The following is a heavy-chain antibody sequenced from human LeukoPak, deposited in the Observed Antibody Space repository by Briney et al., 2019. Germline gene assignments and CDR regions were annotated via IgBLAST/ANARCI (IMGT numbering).Heavy chain of an antibody. CDR2: ISSSSSYI. CDR3: ARDELATTDIVVSTADSYYGMDV. V-gene: IGHV3-21*04. J-gene: IGHJ6*02. Sequence: GGSLRLSCAASGFTFSSYSMNWVRQAPGKGLEWVSSISSSSSYIYYADSVKGRFTISRDNAKNSLFLQMNSLRAEDTAVYYCARDELATTDIVVSTADSYYGMDVWGQGTTVTVSS. CDR1: GFTFSSYS. D-gene: IGHD2-15*01.